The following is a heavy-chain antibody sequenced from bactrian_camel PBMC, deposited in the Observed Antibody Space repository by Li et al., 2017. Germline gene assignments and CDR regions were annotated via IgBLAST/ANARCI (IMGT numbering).Heavy chain of an antibody. J-gene: IGHJ3*01. CDR2: IDTEGST. CDR1: PRAYGTWC. Sequence: HVQLVESGGASVQAGGSLRLSCVWYPRAYGTWCMYWFRQVPGKEREGVAGIDTEGSTNYADSVKGRFTIAKDSAKNLLYLQMDNLKFEDTAMYYCAARPYFSCSLVGLDLNFRGQG. D-gene: IGHD7*01. CDR3: AARPYFSCSLVGLDLNF. V-gene: IGHV3S1*01.